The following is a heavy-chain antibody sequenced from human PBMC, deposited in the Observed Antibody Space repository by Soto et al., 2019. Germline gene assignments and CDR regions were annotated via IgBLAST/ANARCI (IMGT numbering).Heavy chain of an antibody. V-gene: IGHV4-39*07. J-gene: IGHJ5*02. Sequence: PSETLSLTCTVSGGSISSGGYYWSCIRQHPGKGLQWIGQIYYSGSTNYNPSLKSRVTISVHTSSSQFSLELSSVTAADTAVYYCARGLISGYYYGSGLRCFDPWGQGTLVTVSS. D-gene: IGHD3-22*01. CDR2: IYYSGST. CDR1: GGSISSGGYY. CDR3: ARGLISGYYYGSGLRCFDP.